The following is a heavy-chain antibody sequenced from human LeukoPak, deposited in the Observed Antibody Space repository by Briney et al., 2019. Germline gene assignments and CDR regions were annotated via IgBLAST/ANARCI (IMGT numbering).Heavy chain of an antibody. J-gene: IGHJ4*02. D-gene: IGHD6-19*01. CDR3: ARSLAGSAKVDY. V-gene: IGHV4-39*07. CDR1: GGSISSGDYY. Sequence: SETLSLTCTVSGGSISSGDYYWSWIRQPPGKGLEWIGEINHSGSTNYNPSLKSRVTISVDTSKNQFSLKLSSVTAADTAVYYCARSLAGSAKVDYWGQGTLVAVSS. CDR2: INHSGST.